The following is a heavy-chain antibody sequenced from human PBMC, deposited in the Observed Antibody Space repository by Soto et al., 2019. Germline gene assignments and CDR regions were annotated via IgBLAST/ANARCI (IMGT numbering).Heavy chain of an antibody. Sequence: ASVKVSCKASGYIFTDYYMHWVRQAPEKGLGWMGGFDPEDGGRVYAQRFQGRLTVTEDTATDTVYMELSSLKSEDTALYYCTTHLRFLEWFVFNPWGQGTLVTVSS. CDR1: GYIFTDYY. V-gene: IGHV1-24*01. J-gene: IGHJ5*02. CDR3: TTHLRFLEWFVFNP. D-gene: IGHD3-3*01. CDR2: FDPEDGGR.